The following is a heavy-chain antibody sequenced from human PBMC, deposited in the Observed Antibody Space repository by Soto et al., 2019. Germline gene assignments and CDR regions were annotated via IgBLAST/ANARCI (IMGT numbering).Heavy chain of an antibody. CDR3: ARDSSTTNPV. CDR2: MNPNSGNT. J-gene: IGHJ3*01. D-gene: IGHD2-2*01. Sequence: ASVKASCKTSGYTFTDYDINWVRQATGQGLEWMGWMNPNSGNTGYAQKFQGRVSMTRNTATSTAYMELSSLRSDDTAIYYCARDSSTTNPVWGQGTMVTVS. V-gene: IGHV1-8*01. CDR1: GYTFTDYD.